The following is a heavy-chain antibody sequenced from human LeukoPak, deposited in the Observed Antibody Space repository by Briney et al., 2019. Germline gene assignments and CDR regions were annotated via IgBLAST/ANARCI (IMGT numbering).Heavy chain of an antibody. CDR2: IYSGGST. J-gene: IGHJ6*03. CDR3: ARAHYDFWSGYLSEFYYYYYMDV. V-gene: IGHV3-53*01. D-gene: IGHD3-3*01. Sequence: PGGSLRLSCAASGFTFSSNYMSWVRQAPGKGLEWVSVIYSGGSTYYADSVKGRFTISRDNSKNTLYLQMNSLRAEDTAVYYCARAHYDFWSGYLSEFYYYYYMDVWGKGTTVTVSS. CDR1: GFTFSSNY.